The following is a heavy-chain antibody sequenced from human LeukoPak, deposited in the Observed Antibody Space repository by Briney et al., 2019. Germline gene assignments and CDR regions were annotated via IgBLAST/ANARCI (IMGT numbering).Heavy chain of an antibody. CDR1: GGSVRSSSCF. V-gene: IGHV4-39*06. J-gene: IGHJ4*02. CDR2: VYYTGAM. Sequence: SETLSLTCTVSGGSVRSSSCFWGWLRQPPGKGPEWIGSVYYTGAMYYNPSLKSRVSISVDTSKNQFTLRLTSVTAADTALYYCASRIVISPTAIETWFDYWGQGTLVTVSS. CDR3: ASRIVISPTAIETWFDY. D-gene: IGHD2-21*01.